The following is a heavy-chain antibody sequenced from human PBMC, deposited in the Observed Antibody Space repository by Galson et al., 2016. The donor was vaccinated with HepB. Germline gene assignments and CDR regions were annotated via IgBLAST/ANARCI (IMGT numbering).Heavy chain of an antibody. Sequence: SLRLSCAASGFTFSRHGMHWVRQAPGKGLEWVALIWFDGSNQYYTDSVKGRLTISRDNSKNTLNLQMDSLRVEDTAVYYCARLTSDSRIGGYFDYWGQDALVTVSS. CDR3: ARLTSDSRIGGYFDY. J-gene: IGHJ4*02. D-gene: IGHD4-11*01. V-gene: IGHV3-33*01. CDR1: GFTFSRHG. CDR2: IWFDGSNQ.